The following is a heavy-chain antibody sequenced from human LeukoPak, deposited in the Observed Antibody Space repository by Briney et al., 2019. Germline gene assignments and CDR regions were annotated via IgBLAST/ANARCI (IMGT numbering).Heavy chain of an antibody. Sequence: PGGSLRLSCAASGFSVSTNYMSWVRQAPGKGLEWVSLIYSGGSRHYADSVKDRFTMSRDNTKNSLYLQMNSLRAEDTAVYYCARGVGYSYGSYYLDYWGQGTLVTVSS. D-gene: IGHD5-18*01. CDR1: GFSVSTNY. CDR3: ARGVGYSYGSYYLDY. CDR2: IYSGGSR. J-gene: IGHJ4*02. V-gene: IGHV3-66*01.